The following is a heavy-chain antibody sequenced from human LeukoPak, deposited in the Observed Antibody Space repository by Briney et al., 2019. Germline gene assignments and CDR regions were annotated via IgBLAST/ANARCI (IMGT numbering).Heavy chain of an antibody. Sequence: PGGSLRLSCAASGFTFSSYSMNWVRQAPGKGLEWVSYISSSTTIYYADSVKGRFTISRDNAKNSLYLQMNSLRAEDTAVYYCARDDFWSGYYYMDVWGKGTTVTVSS. CDR2: ISSSTTI. V-gene: IGHV3-48*01. CDR3: ARDDFWSGYYYMDV. J-gene: IGHJ6*03. D-gene: IGHD3-3*01. CDR1: GFTFSSYS.